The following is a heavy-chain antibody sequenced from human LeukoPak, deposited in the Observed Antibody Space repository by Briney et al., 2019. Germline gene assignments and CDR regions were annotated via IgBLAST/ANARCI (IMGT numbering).Heavy chain of an antibody. Sequence: SGGSLRLSSAASRFTVRSNYMNWVRQAQGKGLEWVSLIYSGGSTYYADSVKGRFTISRDNSKNTLYLQMNSLRAADTAVYYCASAQLHAEYFQHWGQGTLVTVSS. CDR2: IYSGGST. CDR3: ASAQLHAEYFQH. V-gene: IGHV3-53*01. D-gene: IGHD6-13*01. J-gene: IGHJ1*01. CDR1: RFTVRSNY.